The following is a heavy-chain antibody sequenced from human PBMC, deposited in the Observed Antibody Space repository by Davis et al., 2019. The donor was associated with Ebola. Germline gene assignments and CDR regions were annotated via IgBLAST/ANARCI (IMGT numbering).Heavy chain of an antibody. CDR3: AKKYHNSWPSFDY. J-gene: IGHJ4*02. V-gene: IGHV3-23*01. D-gene: IGHD6-13*01. CDR2: ISNDGGAI. CDR1: GFTFSDSA. Sequence: GESLKISCAASGFTFSDSAVSWVRQAPGNGLEWVSTISNDGGAIYYADSVRGRFTISRDDSKNTLYLQMNYLRAEDTALYYCAKKYHNSWPSFDYWGQGALVTVSS.